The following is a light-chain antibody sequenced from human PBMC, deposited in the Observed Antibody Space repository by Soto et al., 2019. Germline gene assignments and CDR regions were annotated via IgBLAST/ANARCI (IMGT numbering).Light chain of an antibody. Sequence: EIVLTQSPGPLSLSPGNSAALSCRASQSVTGDKVAWYQQRPGQAPRLLIYGRSTRATDIPARFRGIGSGTDYTLTINRLEPEDFALYYCQQYGNSPFTFGQGTKLEI. V-gene: IGKV3-20*01. J-gene: IGKJ2*01. CDR3: QQYGNSPFT. CDR1: QSVTGDK. CDR2: GRS.